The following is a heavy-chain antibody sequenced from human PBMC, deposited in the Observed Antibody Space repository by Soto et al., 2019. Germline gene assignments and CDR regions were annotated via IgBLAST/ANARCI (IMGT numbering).Heavy chain of an antibody. Sequence: SETLSLTCAVYGGSFSGYYWSWIRQPPGKGLEWIGEINHSGSTNYNPSLKSRVTISVDTSKNQFSLKLSSVTAADTAVYYCARGRNPHCFDPWGQGTLVTVSS. J-gene: IGHJ5*02. CDR3: ARGRNPHCFDP. V-gene: IGHV4-34*01. D-gene: IGHD1-1*01. CDR1: GGSFSGYY. CDR2: INHSGST.